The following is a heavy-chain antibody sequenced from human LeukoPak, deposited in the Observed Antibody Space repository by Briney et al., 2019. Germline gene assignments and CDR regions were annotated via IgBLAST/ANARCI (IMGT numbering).Heavy chain of an antibody. V-gene: IGHV3-11*05. CDR2: ISGSSSHT. Sequence: GGSLRLSCAASESTLSDYYMNWIRQAPGKGLEWLSYISGSSSHTNYADSVKGRFTISRDNAKNSLYLQMTSLRAEDSAVYYCARGGGYSFDYWGQGTLVTVSS. CDR3: ARGGGYSFDY. CDR1: ESTLSDYY. D-gene: IGHD6-13*01. J-gene: IGHJ4*02.